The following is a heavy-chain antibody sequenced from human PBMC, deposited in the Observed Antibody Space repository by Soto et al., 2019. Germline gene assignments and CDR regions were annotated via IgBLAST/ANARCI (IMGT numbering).Heavy chain of an antibody. J-gene: IGHJ4*02. CDR1: GFTFSSYG. CDR3: ANERSVCY. Sequence: PGGSLRLSCAASGFTFSSYGMHWVRQAPGKGLEWVAVISYDGSNKYYADSVKGRFTISRDNSKNTLYLQMNSLRAEDTAVYYRANERSVCYWGQGTLVPVSS. V-gene: IGHV3-30*18. CDR2: ISYDGSNK. D-gene: IGHD3-16*01.